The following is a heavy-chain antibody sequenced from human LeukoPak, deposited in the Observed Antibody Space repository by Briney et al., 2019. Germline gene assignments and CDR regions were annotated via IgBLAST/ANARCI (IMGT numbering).Heavy chain of an antibody. CDR1: GFTFSDYY. CDR2: ISSSGSTI. V-gene: IGHV3-11*04. D-gene: IGHD6-6*01. Sequence: GGSLRLSCAASGFTFSDYYMSWIRQAPGKGPEWVSYISSSGSTIYYADSVKGRFTISRDNAKNSLYLEMNSLRAEDTAVYYCASPLTQLVDAFDIWGQGTLVTFSS. J-gene: IGHJ3*02. CDR3: ASPLTQLVDAFDI.